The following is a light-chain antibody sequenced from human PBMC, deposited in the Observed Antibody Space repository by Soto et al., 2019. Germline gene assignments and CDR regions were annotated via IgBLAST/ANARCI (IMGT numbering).Light chain of an antibody. J-gene: IGKJ2*01. CDR2: DAS. V-gene: IGKV1-13*02. CDR1: QGISSA. Sequence: AIQLTQSPSSLSASVGDRVTITCRASQGISSALAWYQQKPGKAPKLLIYDASSLESGVPSRFSGSGSGTDFTLTISSLQPEDFATYYCQQFNSYPHAMYPFCQGTKLEIK. CDR3: QQFNSYPHAMYP.